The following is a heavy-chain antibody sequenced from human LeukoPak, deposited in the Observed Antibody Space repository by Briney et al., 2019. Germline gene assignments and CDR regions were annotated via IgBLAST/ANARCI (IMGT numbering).Heavy chain of an antibody. CDR1: GFTVSSND. Sequence: GGSLRLSCAASGFTVSSNDMTWVRQAPGRGLEWVSLIYSGGSTLYADSVKGRFSISRDNPRNTLYLQMSSLRAGDTAVYYCARDGGSGWYDYWGQGTLVTVSS. V-gene: IGHV3-66*01. J-gene: IGHJ4*02. CDR2: IYSGGST. D-gene: IGHD6-19*01. CDR3: ARDGGSGWYDY.